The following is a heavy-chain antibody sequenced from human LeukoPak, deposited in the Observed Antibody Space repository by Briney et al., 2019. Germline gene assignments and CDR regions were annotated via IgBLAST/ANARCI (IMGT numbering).Heavy chain of an antibody. J-gene: IGHJ4*02. CDR3: AKELYSSAWDY. CDR2: ISVSGGST. CDR1: GFTFSSYS. D-gene: IGHD6-25*01. V-gene: IGHV3-23*01. Sequence: GVSLRLSCAASGFTFSSYSLSWVRQAPGKGLEGGSAISVSGGSTYYADSLKGRYTIPRDNSKNTLYLQMNSLIAEDTAVFQWAKELYSSAWDYWGQGTLVTVSS.